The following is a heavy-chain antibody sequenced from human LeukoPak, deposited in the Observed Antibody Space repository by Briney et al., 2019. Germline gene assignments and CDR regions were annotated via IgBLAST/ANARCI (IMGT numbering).Heavy chain of an antibody. CDR2: IYYSGST. CDR3: ARRNDFDI. CDR1: GGSILGSTYY. Sequence: KPSETLSLTCTVSGGSILGSTYYWAWIRQPPGKGLEWIGSIYYSGSTYYNPSLESRVTISVDTSKNQFPLKLASVTAADTAIYYCARRNDFDIWGQGTMVTVSS. V-gene: IGHV4-39*01. J-gene: IGHJ3*02.